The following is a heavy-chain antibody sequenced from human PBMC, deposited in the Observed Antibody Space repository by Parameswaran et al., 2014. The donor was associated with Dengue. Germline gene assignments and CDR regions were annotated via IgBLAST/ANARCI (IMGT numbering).Heavy chain of an antibody. Sequence: SETLSLTCTVSGGSISSSSYYWGWIRQPPGKGLEWIGSIYYRGSTYYNPSLKSRVTISVDTSKNQFSLKLSSVTAADTAVYYCSLAVAGYIDYWGQGTLVTVSS. J-gene: IGHJ4*02. CDR3: SLAVAGYIDY. V-gene: IGHV4-39*01. CDR2: IYYRGST. CDR1: GGSISSSSYY. D-gene: IGHD6-19*01.